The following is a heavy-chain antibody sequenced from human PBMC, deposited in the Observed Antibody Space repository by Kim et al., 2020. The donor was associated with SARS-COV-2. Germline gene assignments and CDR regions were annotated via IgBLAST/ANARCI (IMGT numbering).Heavy chain of an antibody. Sequence: GGSLRLSCAASSFTFSAHGMHWVRQAPGKGLDWVAVISFDGSIIHYADSVKGRFTISRDNSKNTLYLQMNDLRAEDTAVYYCAKELEERHSYSWPFDYWGQGNLVTVSS. CDR2: ISFDGSII. J-gene: IGHJ4*02. D-gene: IGHD1-1*01. CDR3: AKELEERHSYSWPFDY. V-gene: IGHV3-30*18. CDR1: SFTFSAHG.